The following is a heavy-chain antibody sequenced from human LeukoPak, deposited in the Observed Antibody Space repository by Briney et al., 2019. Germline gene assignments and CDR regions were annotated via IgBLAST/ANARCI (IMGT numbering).Heavy chain of an antibody. D-gene: IGHD3-22*01. J-gene: IGHJ4*02. CDR2: ISYDGSNK. V-gene: IGHV3-30-3*01. CDR3: ARVRSSGYYDSSGYPAPH. CDR1: GFTFSSYA. Sequence: GGSLRLSCAASGFTFSSYAMHWVRQAPGKGLEWVAVISYDGSNKYYADSVKGRFTISRDNSKNTLYLQMNSLRAEDTAVYYCARVRSSGYYDSSGYPAPHWGQGTLVTVSS.